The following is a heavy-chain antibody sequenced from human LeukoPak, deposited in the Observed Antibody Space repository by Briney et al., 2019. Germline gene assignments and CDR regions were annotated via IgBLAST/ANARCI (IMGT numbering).Heavy chain of an antibody. CDR1: GGSFSGYY. Sequence: PSETLSLTCAVYGGSFSGYYWSWIRQPPGKGLEWIGEINHSGSTNYNPSLKSRVTISVDTSKNQFSLKLSSVTAADTAVYYCARNQEMATIGGDFDYWGQGTLVTVSS. CDR2: INHSGST. V-gene: IGHV4-34*01. CDR3: ARNQEMATIGGDFDY. D-gene: IGHD5-12*01. J-gene: IGHJ4*02.